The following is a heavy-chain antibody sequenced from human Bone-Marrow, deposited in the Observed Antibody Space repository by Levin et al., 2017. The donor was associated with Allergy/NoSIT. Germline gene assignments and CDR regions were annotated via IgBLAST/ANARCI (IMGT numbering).Heavy chain of an antibody. CDR2: ISHRGSDT. V-gene: IGHV3-23*01. D-gene: IGHD2-8*02. CDR3: AKGSTGYAHCDY. J-gene: IGHJ4*02. CDR1: GFTFSTYA. Sequence: PGGSLRLSCAASGFTFSTYAMNWVRQAPGKGLDWVSAISHRGSDTYYADSVKGRFTISRDNSKNTVYLQMNSLRVEDTAVYYCAKGSTGYAHCDYWGQGTLVTVSS.